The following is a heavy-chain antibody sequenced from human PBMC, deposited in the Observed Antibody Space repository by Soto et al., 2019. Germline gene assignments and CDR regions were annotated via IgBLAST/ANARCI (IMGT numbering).Heavy chain of an antibody. D-gene: IGHD3-10*01. V-gene: IGHV3-23*01. Sequence: LRLSCAASGFTFSSYAMSWVRQAPGKGLEWVSAISGSGGSTYYADSVKGRFTISRDNSKNTLYLQMNSLRAEDTAVYYCAKSPYSTMVRGVTWFDPWGQGTLVTVSS. CDR3: AKSPYSTMVRGVTWFDP. CDR2: ISGSGGST. CDR1: GFTFSSYA. J-gene: IGHJ5*02.